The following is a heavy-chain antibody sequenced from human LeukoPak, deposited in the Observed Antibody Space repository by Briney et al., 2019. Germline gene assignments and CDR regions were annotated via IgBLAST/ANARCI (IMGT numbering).Heavy chain of an antibody. CDR3: AREVPIFGVLTPDV. D-gene: IGHD3-3*01. CDR2: ISYDGNSK. Sequence: PGGSLRLSCAASEFTFSSFALHWARQAPGKGLEWVAVISYDGNSKYYTDSVKGRFTISRDNSKNTLYLQMNSLRSEDTAVYYCAREVPIFGVLTPDVWGQGTTVTVSS. V-gene: IGHV3-30-3*01. CDR1: EFTFSSFA. J-gene: IGHJ6*02.